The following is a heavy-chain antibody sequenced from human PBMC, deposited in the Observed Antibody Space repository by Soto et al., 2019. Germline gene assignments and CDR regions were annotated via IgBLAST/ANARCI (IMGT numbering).Heavy chain of an antibody. D-gene: IGHD3-10*01. Sequence: QVQLVQSGAEVKKPGSSVKVYCKASGGTFSSYAISWVRQAPGQGLEWMGGIIPIFGTANYAQKFQGRVTITADESTSTAYMELSSLRSEDTAVYYCAINAREGLYGSGSYNDYWGQGTLVTVSS. CDR2: IIPIFGTA. V-gene: IGHV1-69*01. J-gene: IGHJ4*02. CDR1: GGTFSSYA. CDR3: AINAREGLYGSGSYNDY.